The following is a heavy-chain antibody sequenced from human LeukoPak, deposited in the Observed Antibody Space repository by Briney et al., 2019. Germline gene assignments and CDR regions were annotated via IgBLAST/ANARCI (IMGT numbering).Heavy chain of an antibody. Sequence: GGSLRLSCAASGFTFSSYGMNWVRQAPGKGLEWVSSISSSSSYIYYADSVKGRFTISRDNAKNSLYLQMNSLRAEDTAVYYCARDAQRYSSSSDYFDYWGQGTLVTVSS. CDR2: ISSSSSYI. CDR3: ARDAQRYSSSSDYFDY. J-gene: IGHJ4*02. D-gene: IGHD6-6*01. CDR1: GFTFSSYG. V-gene: IGHV3-21*01.